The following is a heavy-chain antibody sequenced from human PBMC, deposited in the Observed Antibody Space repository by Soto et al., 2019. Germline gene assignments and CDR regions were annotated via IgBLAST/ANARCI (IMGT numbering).Heavy chain of an antibody. CDR2: IYYSGST. J-gene: IGHJ3*02. CDR1: GGSISSGGYY. CDR3: ARKGVTMVRGVEGDDAFDI. D-gene: IGHD3-10*01. V-gene: IGHV4-31*03. Sequence: QVQLQESGPGLVKPSQTLSLTCTVSGGSISSGGYYWSWIRQHPGKGLEWIGYIYYSGSTYYNPSLKSRVTISVDTSKNQFSLKLSSVTAGDTAVYYCARKGVTMVRGVEGDDAFDIWGQGTMVTVSS.